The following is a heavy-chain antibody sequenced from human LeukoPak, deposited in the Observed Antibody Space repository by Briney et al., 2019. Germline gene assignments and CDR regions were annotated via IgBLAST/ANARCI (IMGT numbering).Heavy chain of an antibody. V-gene: IGHV1-69*13. CDR2: IIPIFGTA. Sequence: SVKVSCKASGGTFSSYAISWVRQAPGQGLEWMGGIIPIFGTANYAQKFQGRVTITADESTSTAYMELSSLRSEDTAVYYCAIAMLGYCSSTSCYGWYYFDYWGQGTLVTVSS. J-gene: IGHJ4*02. CDR3: AIAMLGYCSSTSCYGWYYFDY. D-gene: IGHD2-2*01. CDR1: GGTFSSYA.